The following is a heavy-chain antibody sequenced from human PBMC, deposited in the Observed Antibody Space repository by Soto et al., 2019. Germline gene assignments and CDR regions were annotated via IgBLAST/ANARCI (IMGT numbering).Heavy chain of an antibody. CDR2: VSVYGGST. J-gene: IGHJ2*01. V-gene: IGHV3-23*01. CDR1: GFIFSDFA. CDR3: ARLRAGDSHWYFDL. D-gene: IGHD2-21*01. Sequence: DVQLLESGGDLVQPGESLRLSCAASGFIFSDFAMSWVRQTPGKGLEWVSAVSVYGGSTHYSVAVKGRFTISRDNSRDTLFLQMNSLRAEDTAVYYGARLRAGDSHWYFDLWGRGTLVTVSS.